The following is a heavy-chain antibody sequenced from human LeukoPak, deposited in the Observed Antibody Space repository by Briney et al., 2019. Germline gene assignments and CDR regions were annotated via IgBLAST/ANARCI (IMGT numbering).Heavy chain of an antibody. J-gene: IGHJ4*02. Sequence: KVSCKASGGTFSSYAISWVRQAPGQGLEWMGGIIPIFGTANYAQKFQGRVTITAGKSTSTAYMELSSLRSEDTAVYYCARGGGGYCSSTSCLSYYVWGSYRPYYFDYWGQGTLVTVSS. CDR2: IIPIFGTA. V-gene: IGHV1-69*06. CDR1: GGTFSSYA. CDR3: ARGGGGYCSSTSCLSYYVWGSYRPYYFDY. D-gene: IGHD2-2*01.